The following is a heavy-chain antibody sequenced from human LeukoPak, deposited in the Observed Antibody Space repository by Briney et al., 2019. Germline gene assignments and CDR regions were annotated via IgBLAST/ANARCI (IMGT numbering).Heavy chain of an antibody. CDR3: ARLDWNYVFFEY. CDR2: IKQDGSEK. CDR1: GFTFSRYW. D-gene: IGHD1-7*01. J-gene: IGHJ4*02. Sequence: GGSLRLSCAASGFTFSRYWVSWVRQAPGKGLEWVANIKQDGSEKYYVDSVKGRFTISRDNAKNSLYLQMNSLGDEDMAVYYCARLDWNYVFFEYWGQGTLVTVSS. V-gene: IGHV3-7*01.